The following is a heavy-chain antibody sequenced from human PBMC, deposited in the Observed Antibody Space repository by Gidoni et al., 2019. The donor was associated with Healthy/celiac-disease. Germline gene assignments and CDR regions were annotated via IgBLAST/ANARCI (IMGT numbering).Heavy chain of an antibody. CDR3: AKGTTLDY. V-gene: IGHV3-30*18. Sequence: QVQLVESGGGVVQPGRSLRRSCEASGFTFSSDGMHWVRQAPGKGLEWVAVISYDGSNKYYADSVKGRFTISRDNSKNTLYLQMNSLRAEDTAVYYCAKGTTLDYWGQGTLVTVSS. CDR2: ISYDGSNK. J-gene: IGHJ4*02. D-gene: IGHD1-1*01. CDR1: GFTFSSDG.